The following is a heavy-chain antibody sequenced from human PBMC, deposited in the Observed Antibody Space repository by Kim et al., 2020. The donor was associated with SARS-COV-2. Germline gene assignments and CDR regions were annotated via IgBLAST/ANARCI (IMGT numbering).Heavy chain of an antibody. D-gene: IGHD6-19*01. CDR3: ARDPPSSGWALAMSYYYYYGMDV. CDR2: ISYDGSNK. V-gene: IGHV3-30*04. Sequence: GGSLRLSCAASGFTFSSYAMHWVRQAPGKGLEWVAVISYDGSNKYYADSVKGRFTISRDNSKNTLYLQMNSLRAEDTAVYYCARDPPSSGWALAMSYYYYYGMDVWGQGTTVTVSS. J-gene: IGHJ6*02. CDR1: GFTFSSYA.